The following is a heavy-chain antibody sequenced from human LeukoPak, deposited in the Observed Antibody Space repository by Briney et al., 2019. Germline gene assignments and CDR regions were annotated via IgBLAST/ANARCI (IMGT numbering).Heavy chain of an antibody. D-gene: IGHD3-3*01. J-gene: IGHJ5*02. CDR1: GFTFSSYS. V-gene: IGHV3-21*01. Sequence: GGSLRLSCAASGFTFSSYSMNWVRQAPGKGLEWVSSISSSSSYTYYADSGKGRFTISRDNAKNSLYLQMNGLRAEDTAVYYCARDIYDFWSGYYPSSPREPLGWFDPWGQGTLVTVSS. CDR2: ISSSSSYT. CDR3: ARDIYDFWSGYYPSSPREPLGWFDP.